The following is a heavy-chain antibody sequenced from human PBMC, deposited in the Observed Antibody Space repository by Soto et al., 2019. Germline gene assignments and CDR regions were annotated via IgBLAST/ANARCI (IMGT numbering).Heavy chain of an antibody. J-gene: IGHJ6*03. CDR2: ILPILGTG. Sequence: QVQLVQSGPEVTKSGSSVKVSCKLSGGTFTSDTISWLRRAPGQGLEWMGRILPILGTGNYAQKFQGRIRITEDQSANTGYMEFSSRTSEDTASYCCARDEGSYHMGTFPFYYMDVWVNATTVTVSS. CDR1: GGTFTSDT. V-gene: IGHV1-69*08. D-gene: IGHD7-27*01. CDR3: ARDEGSYHMGTFPFYYMDV.